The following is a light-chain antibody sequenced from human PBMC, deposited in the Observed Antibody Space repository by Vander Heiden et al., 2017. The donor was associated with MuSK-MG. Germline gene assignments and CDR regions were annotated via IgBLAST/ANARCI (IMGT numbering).Light chain of an antibody. Sequence: QSVLTQPPSASGTPGQRVSISCSGSSPNIGSNTVNWYQQLPGTAPKLLIYSNNQRPSGVPDRFSGSKSGTSASLAISGLQSEDEADYYCATGDDSLNGVVFGGGTRLTVL. V-gene: IGLV1-44*01. CDR1: SPNIGSNT. CDR2: SNN. J-gene: IGLJ2*01. CDR3: ATGDDSLNGVV.